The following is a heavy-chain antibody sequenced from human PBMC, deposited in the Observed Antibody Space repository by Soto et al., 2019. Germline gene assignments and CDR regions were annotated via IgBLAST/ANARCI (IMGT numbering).Heavy chain of an antibody. J-gene: IGHJ3*02. V-gene: IGHV3-23*01. Sequence: GGSLRLSCAASGFTFSSYAMSWVRQAPGKGLEWVSAISGSGGSTYYADSVKGRFTISRDNSKNTLYLQMNSLRAEDTAVYYCAKEIGLPTHYDFWSGYSHDAFDIWGQGTMVTVSS. CDR3: AKEIGLPTHYDFWSGYSHDAFDI. CDR2: ISGSGGST. D-gene: IGHD3-3*01. CDR1: GFTFSSYA.